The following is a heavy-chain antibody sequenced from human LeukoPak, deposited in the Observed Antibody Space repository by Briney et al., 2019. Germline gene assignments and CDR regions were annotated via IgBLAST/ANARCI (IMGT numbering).Heavy chain of an antibody. CDR1: EFTVSSNY. CDR2: IYSGGST. D-gene: IGHD3-22*01. J-gene: IGHJ4*02. CDR3: VSLSSGYSPL. V-gene: IGHV3-53*01. Sequence: GGSLRLSCAASEFTVSSNYMSWVRQAPGKGLEWVSVIYSGGSTYYADSVKGRFTISRDYSMNTLYLQMNSLRAEGTAVYYCVSLSSGYSPLWGQGTLVTVSS.